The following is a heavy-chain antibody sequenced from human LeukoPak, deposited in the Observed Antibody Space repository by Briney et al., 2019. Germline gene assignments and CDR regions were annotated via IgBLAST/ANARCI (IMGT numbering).Heavy chain of an antibody. CDR1: GFTSRSYA. V-gene: IGHV3-23*01. J-gene: IGHJ4*02. D-gene: IGHD6-13*01. CDR3: AKVNRGITAPGTIYFDF. CDR2: VSGAGSIT. Sequence: GGSLRLSCAASGFTSRSYAMSWVRQAPGKGLEWVSVVSGAGSITYHSDSVRGRFTISRDNSKNTLYLEMNSLRAEETAVYYCAKVNRGITAPGTIYFDFWGQGTLVTVSS.